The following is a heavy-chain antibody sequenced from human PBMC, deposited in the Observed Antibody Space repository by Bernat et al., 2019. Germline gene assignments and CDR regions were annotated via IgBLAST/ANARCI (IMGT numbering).Heavy chain of an antibody. D-gene: IGHD2-21*02. CDR2: IISKTDGGTT. CDR3: TALHDCDKRDV. J-gene: IGHJ6*02. Sequence: VQLVESGGGVVQPGRSLRLSCAASGFTFSSYGMHWVRQAPGKGLEWVARIISKTDGGTTDYAAPVKGRFTISRDDTKNTLHLQMNSLKTEDIAVYYCTALHDCDKRDVWGQGTTVTVSS. V-gene: IGHV3-15*01. CDR1: GFTFSSYG.